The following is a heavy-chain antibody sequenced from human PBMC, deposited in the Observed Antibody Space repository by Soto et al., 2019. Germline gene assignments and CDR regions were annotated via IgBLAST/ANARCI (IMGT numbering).Heavy chain of an antibody. D-gene: IGHD3-22*01. CDR2: INHSGIT. J-gene: IGHJ6*04. V-gene: IGHV4-34*01. CDR3: ARGGLWYYSDSSGYHTGRRYYYGMDV. Sequence: PSETLSLTCAVYGGSFSGYYWSLIRQPPGNGLEWIGEINHSGITNYNPSLKSRVTISVDTSKNQFSLTLSSVTAADTGVYYCARGGLWYYSDSSGYHTGRRYYYGMDVWGKGNKVTVSS. CDR1: GGSFSGYY.